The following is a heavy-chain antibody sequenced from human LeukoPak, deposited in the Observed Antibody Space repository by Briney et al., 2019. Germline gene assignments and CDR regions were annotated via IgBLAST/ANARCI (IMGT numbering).Heavy chain of an antibody. V-gene: IGHV4-34*01. J-gene: IGHJ6*03. CDR3: ARIPITMVRGSGYYYYMDV. CDR1: GGSFSGYY. D-gene: IGHD3-10*01. CDR2: INHSGST. Sequence: SETLSLTCAVYGGSFSGYYWSWIRQPPGKGLEWIGEINHSGSTNYNPSLKSRVTISVDTSKNQFSLKLSSVTAADTAVYYCARIPITMVRGSGYYYYMDVWGKGTTVTVSS.